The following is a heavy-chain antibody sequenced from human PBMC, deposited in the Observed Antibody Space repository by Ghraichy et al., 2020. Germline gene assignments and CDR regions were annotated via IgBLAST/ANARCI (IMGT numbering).Heavy chain of an antibody. CDR3: AKDAGDSSAYSTYYYYGMDV. D-gene: IGHD3-22*01. V-gene: IGHV3-23*01. J-gene: IGHJ6*02. CDR2: ISGTGGST. Sequence: GGSLRLSCAASGFTFSDFAMNWVRQAPGKGLEWVSVISGTGGSTYYTDSVKGRFFVSRDNSKNTLYLQMNSLRAEDTAVYYCAKDAGDSSAYSTYYYYGMDVWGQGTTVTVSS. CDR1: GFTFSDFA.